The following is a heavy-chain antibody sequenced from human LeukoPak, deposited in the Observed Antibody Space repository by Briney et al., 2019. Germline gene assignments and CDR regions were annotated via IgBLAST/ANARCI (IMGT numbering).Heavy chain of an antibody. CDR2: IYHSGST. V-gene: IGHV4-38-2*02. D-gene: IGHD2-2*01. CDR3: AREVVVVPAVDY. Sequence: SETLSLTCTVSGYSISSGYCWGWIRQPPGKGLEWIGSIYHSGSTYYSPSLKSRVTISVDTSKNQFSLKLSSVTAADTAVYYCAREVVVVPAVDYWGQGTLVTVSS. J-gene: IGHJ4*02. CDR1: GYSISSGYC.